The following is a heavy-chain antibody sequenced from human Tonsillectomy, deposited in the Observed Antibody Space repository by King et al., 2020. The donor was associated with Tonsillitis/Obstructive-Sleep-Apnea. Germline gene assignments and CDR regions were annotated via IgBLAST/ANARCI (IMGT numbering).Heavy chain of an antibody. V-gene: IGHV1-46*04. CDR1: GYTFTSYC. CDR2: SNPSGGST. Sequence: VQLVESGAEVKKPGASVKVSCKASGYTFTSYCLHWVRQAPGQGLEWMGISNPSGGSTRYAQKLQGRVTMTRDTSTSTVYMELSSLRSEDTAVYYCARDHNVEPIDYYYMDVWGKGTTVTVSS. D-gene: IGHD1-14*01. J-gene: IGHJ6*03. CDR3: ARDHNVEPIDYYYMDV.